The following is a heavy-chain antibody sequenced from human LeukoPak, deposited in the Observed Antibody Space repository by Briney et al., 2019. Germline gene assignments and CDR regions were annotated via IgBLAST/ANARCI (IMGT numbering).Heavy chain of an antibody. D-gene: IGHD3-9*01. Sequence: SETLSLTCTVSGGSMSNYYWSWIRQPPGKGLDWIGYIYYRGSTNYNPSLKSRVTISLDTSKNQFSLKVTSVTAADTAVYYCARGGYDILTGYAPYYYYGMDVWGQGTTVTVSS. J-gene: IGHJ6*02. CDR1: GGSMSNYY. V-gene: IGHV4-59*01. CDR2: IYYRGST. CDR3: ARGGYDILTGYAPYYYYGMDV.